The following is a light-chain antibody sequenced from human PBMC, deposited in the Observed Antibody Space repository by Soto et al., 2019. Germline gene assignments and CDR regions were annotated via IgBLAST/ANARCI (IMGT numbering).Light chain of an antibody. CDR2: AAS. CDR3: QQSFSAPIFT. J-gene: IGKJ3*01. V-gene: IGKV1-39*01. Sequence: DIQMTQSPSSLSASVGDRVTITCRASQSISTFLNWYQHKPGKAPTLLIYAASSLQSGVPSSFSGSGSGTDFTLTISNLQPEDFATYYCQQSFSAPIFTFGPGTKVDIK. CDR1: QSISTF.